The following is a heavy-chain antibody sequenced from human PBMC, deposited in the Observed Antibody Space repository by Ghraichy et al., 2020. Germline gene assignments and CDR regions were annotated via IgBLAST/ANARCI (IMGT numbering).Heavy chain of an antibody. J-gene: IGHJ6*02. CDR3: ARVAGGYTYYYYGMDV. V-gene: IGHV4-39*01. Sequence: SQTLSLTCTVSGGSISSSSYYWGWIRQPPGKGLEWIGSIYYSGSTYYNPSLKSRVTISVDTSKNQFSLKLSSVTAADTAVYYCARVAGGYTYYYYGMDVWGQGTTVTVSS. CDR1: GGSISSSSYY. CDR2: IYYSGST. D-gene: IGHD5-12*01.